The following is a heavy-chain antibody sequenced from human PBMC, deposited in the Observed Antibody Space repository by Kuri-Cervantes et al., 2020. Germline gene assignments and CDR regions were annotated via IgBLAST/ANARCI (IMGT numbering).Heavy chain of an antibody. V-gene: IGHV3-7*02. CDR3: AMNEY. J-gene: IGHJ4*02. Sequence: GESLKISCTASGFTFGDYAMSWFRLAPGKGLEWVANINPDGSDRNYVDSVKGRFTISRDNAKNSLYLQVHSLRAEDTALYYCAMNEYWAQGTLVTVSS. CDR2: INPDGSDR. D-gene: IGHD1-1*01. CDR1: GFTFGDYA.